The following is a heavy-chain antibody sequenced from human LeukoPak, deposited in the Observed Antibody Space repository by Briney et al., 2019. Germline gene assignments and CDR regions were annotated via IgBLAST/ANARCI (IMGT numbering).Heavy chain of an antibody. Sequence: SQTLSLTCAVSGGSISSGGYSRSWIRQSPGKGLEWIGYIYHSGSTYYNPSLKSRVTISVDRSKNQFSLKLSSVTAADTAVYYCARGIAAAPRYYYYGMDVWGQGTTVTVSS. D-gene: IGHD6-13*01. CDR2: IYHSGST. J-gene: IGHJ6*02. V-gene: IGHV4-30-2*06. CDR3: ARGIAAAPRYYYYGMDV. CDR1: GGSISSGGYS.